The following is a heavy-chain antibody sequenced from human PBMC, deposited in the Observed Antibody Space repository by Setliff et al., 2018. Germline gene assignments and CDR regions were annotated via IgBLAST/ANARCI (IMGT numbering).Heavy chain of an antibody. J-gene: IGHJ4*02. CDR3: ARGWAALGIIGY. Sequence: ASVKVSCKASGYIFSEFYLNWVRQAPGQGLEWMGRIDSSTGGTESAQKFQGRVTMTRDTSLTTAYLELSSLRSEDTAVYYCARGWAALGIIGYWGQGTLVTVSS. D-gene: IGHD7-27*01. CDR1: GYIFSEFY. V-gene: IGHV1-2*06. CDR2: IDSSTGGT.